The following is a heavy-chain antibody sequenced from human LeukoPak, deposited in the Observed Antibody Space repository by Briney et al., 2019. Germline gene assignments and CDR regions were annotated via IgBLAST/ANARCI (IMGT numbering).Heavy chain of an antibody. V-gene: IGHV1-2*02. Sequence: GASVKVSCKASGYTFTGYYMHWVRQAPGQGLEWMGWINPNSGGTNYAQKFQGRVTMTRDTSISTAYMELSRLRSDDTAVYYCARRAAGGSSSWYSKNWYFDLWGRGTLVTVSS. J-gene: IGHJ2*01. CDR2: INPNSGGT. D-gene: IGHD6-13*01. CDR1: GYTFTGYY. CDR3: ARRAAGGSSSWYSKNWYFDL.